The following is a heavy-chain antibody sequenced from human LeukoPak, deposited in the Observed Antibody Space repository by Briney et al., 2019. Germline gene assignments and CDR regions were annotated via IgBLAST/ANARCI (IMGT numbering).Heavy chain of an antibody. Sequence: PGESLKISCKGSGYSFTSYWIGWVRQMPGKGLEWMGMIYPGDSDTRSSPSFPGQVTLSADKSLSTAYLQWSSLKASDTAMYYCARSPRDYSNHYYYYMDVWGKGTTVTVSS. J-gene: IGHJ6*03. CDR3: ARSPRDYSNHYYYYMDV. CDR2: IYPGDSDT. D-gene: IGHD4-11*01. CDR1: GYSFTSYW. V-gene: IGHV5-51*01.